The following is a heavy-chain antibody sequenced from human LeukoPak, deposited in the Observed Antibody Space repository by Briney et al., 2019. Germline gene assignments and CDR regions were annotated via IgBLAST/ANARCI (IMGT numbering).Heavy chain of an antibody. CDR1: GFTFSSYA. D-gene: IGHD6-6*01. CDR2: ISYDGSNK. J-gene: IGHJ4*02. CDR3: ARDSSIAAFSHDY. Sequence: PGGSLRLSCAASGFTFSSYAMHWVRQAPGKGLEWVAVISYDGSNKYYADSVKGRFTISRDNSKNTLYLQMNSLRAEDTAVYYCARDSSIAAFSHDYWGQGTLVTVSS. V-gene: IGHV3-30*04.